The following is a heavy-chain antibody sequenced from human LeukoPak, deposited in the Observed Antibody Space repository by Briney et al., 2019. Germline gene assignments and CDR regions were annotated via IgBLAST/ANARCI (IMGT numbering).Heavy chain of an antibody. CDR3: AKDTGDYYDTSGNYYAGWFDP. D-gene: IGHD3-22*01. CDR1: GFSFSCFG. CDR2: IRYDGNNK. J-gene: IGHJ5*02. Sequence: GGSLRLSCEASGFSFSCFGLHWVRQAPGKGLEWVAFIRYDGNNKYFADSVKGRFSISRDNSKNTVYLQMNSLRPEDTAVYHCAKDTGDYYDTSGNYYAGWFDPWGQGALVTVSS. V-gene: IGHV3-30*02.